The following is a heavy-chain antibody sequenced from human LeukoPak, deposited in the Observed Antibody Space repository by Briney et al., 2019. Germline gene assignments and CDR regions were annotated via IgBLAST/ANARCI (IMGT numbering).Heavy chain of an antibody. V-gene: IGHV4-34*01. Sequence: SETLSLTCAVYGGSFSGYYWSWIRQPPGKGLEWIGEINHSGSTNYNPPLKSRVTISVDTSKNQFSLKLSSVTAADTAVYYCARLRIGDAFDIWGQGTMVTVSS. CDR1: GGSFSGYY. CDR2: INHSGST. D-gene: IGHD4-17*01. CDR3: ARLRIGDAFDI. J-gene: IGHJ3*02.